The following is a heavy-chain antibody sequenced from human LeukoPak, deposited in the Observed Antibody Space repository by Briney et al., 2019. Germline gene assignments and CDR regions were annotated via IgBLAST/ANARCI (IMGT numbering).Heavy chain of an antibody. CDR3: ARGVAVAGKISFLS. CDR2: TYYRSKWYN. D-gene: IGHD6-19*01. CDR1: GDSFSSNSAA. J-gene: IGHJ4*02. Sequence: SQTLSLTCAISGDSFSSNSAAWNWIRQSPSRGLEWLGRTYYRSKWYNDYAVSVKSRITINPDTSKNQFSLQLNSVTPEDTAVYYCARGVAVAGKISFLSWGQGTLVTVSS. V-gene: IGHV6-1*01.